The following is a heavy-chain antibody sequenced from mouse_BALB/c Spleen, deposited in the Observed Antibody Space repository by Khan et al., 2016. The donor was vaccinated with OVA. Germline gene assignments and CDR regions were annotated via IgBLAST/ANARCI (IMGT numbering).Heavy chain of an antibody. CDR2: INTYTGEP. J-gene: IGHJ2*01. CDR1: GYTFTNNG. Sequence: QIQLVQSGPELKKPGETIKISCKASGYTFTNNGVNWVKQAPGKGLKWMGWINTYTGEPTYADDFKGRFAFSLEISASSAYLQFNNLKNEDTATYFCARSMPHYYGSRYFDYWGQGTTLPVSS. D-gene: IGHD1-1*01. V-gene: IGHV9-3-1*01. CDR3: ARSMPHYYGSRYFDY.